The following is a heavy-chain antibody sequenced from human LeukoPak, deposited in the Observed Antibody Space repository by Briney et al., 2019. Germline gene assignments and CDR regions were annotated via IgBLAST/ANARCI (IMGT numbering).Heavy chain of an antibody. CDR3: TRRPYSSSWYYFDY. Sequence: ASVKVSCKASGGTFSSYAISWVRQAPGQGLEWMGGIIPIFGTANYAQKFQGRVTITADESTSTAYMELSSLRSEDTAVYYCTRRPYSSSWYYFDYWGQGTLVTVSS. D-gene: IGHD6-13*01. J-gene: IGHJ4*02. CDR2: IIPIFGTA. CDR1: GGTFSSYA. V-gene: IGHV1-69*13.